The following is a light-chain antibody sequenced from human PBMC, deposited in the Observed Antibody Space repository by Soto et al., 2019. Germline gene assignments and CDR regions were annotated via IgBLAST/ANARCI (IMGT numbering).Light chain of an antibody. CDR1: QSISSW. V-gene: IGKV1-5*01. CDR3: QQYNNYWT. CDR2: DAS. J-gene: IGKJ1*01. Sequence: DIQMTQSASTLSASVGDRVTSTCRASQSISSWLAWYQQKPGKAPKLLIYDASSLESGVPSRFSGSGSATEFTLTISSLQPDDFATYYCQQYNNYWTFGQGTKVDIK.